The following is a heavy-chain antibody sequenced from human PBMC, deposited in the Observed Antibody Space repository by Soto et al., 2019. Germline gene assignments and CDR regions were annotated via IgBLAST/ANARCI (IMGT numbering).Heavy chain of an antibody. Sequence: ASVKGSCKTSGGTFSSYTISWVRQAPGQGLEWMGWMIPNSGKADYAQKFQGRVTMTRNTSISTAYMELSSLRSEDTAVYYCARVYDYDFWSGYSNWFVPWGQGTLVTVSS. D-gene: IGHD3-3*01. V-gene: IGHV1-8*02. CDR2: MIPNSGKA. CDR3: ARVYDYDFWSGYSNWFVP. CDR1: GGTFSSYT. J-gene: IGHJ5*02.